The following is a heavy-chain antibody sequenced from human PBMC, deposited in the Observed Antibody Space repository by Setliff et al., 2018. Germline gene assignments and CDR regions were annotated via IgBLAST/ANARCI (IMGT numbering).Heavy chain of an antibody. CDR2: IGAYNGNT. Sequence: ASVKVSCKVSGYTLTELSRHWVRQAPGKGLEWMGWIGAYNGNTKYAQKFQGRVTLTTETSANTAYMELRSLRSDDTAVYYCARGEAGYYEAFDIWGQGTMVTVSS. CDR1: GYTLTELS. D-gene: IGHD3-9*01. CDR3: ARGEAGYYEAFDI. J-gene: IGHJ3*02. V-gene: IGHV1-18*01.